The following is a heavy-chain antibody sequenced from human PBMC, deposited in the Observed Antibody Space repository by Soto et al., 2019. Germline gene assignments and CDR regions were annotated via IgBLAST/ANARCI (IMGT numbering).Heavy chain of an antibody. V-gene: IGHV5-10-1*01. D-gene: IGHD6-13*01. Sequence: GESLKISCKGSGSSFTSYWISWVRQMPGKGLEWMGRIDPSDSYTNYSPSFQGHVTISADKSISTAYLQWSSLKASDTAMYYCASCGKAGFTLYGMDVWGQGTTVTVSS. J-gene: IGHJ6*02. CDR3: ASCGKAGFTLYGMDV. CDR2: IDPSDSYT. CDR1: GSSFTSYW.